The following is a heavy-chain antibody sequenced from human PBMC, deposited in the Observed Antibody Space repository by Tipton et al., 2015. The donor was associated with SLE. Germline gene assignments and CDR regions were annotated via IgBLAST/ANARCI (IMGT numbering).Heavy chain of an antibody. Sequence: TLSLTCTVSGGSVSSYYWSWIRQPPGKGLEWIGYIYYSGSTNYNPPLKSRVTISVDTSKNQFSLKLSSVTAADTAVYYCARAPSRDWDLYYFDYWGQGTLVTVSS. D-gene: IGHD3/OR15-3a*01. CDR1: GGSVSSYY. CDR2: IYYSGST. CDR3: ARAPSRDWDLYYFDY. J-gene: IGHJ4*02. V-gene: IGHV4-59*02.